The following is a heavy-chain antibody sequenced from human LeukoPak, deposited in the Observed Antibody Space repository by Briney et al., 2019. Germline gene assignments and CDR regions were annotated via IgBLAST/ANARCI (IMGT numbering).Heavy chain of an antibody. D-gene: IGHD1-26*01. CDR2: IKQDGSAR. CDR1: GFTFSRYW. CDR3: ARDREGSRDAFDI. Sequence: PGGSLRLSCAASGFTFSRYWMSWVRQAPRKGLELVANIKQDGSARFYGDSVKGRFTVSRDNAKNSLYIQMNSLRAEDTAVYYCARDREGSRDAFDIWGQGTMVTVSS. V-gene: IGHV3-7*01. J-gene: IGHJ3*02.